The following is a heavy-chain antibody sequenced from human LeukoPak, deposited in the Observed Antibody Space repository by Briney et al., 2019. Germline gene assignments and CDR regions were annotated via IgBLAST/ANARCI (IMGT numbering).Heavy chain of an antibody. J-gene: IGHJ6*03. CDR2: MYYSGST. CDR3: ATLKTYYYDSSGYQYYYYMDV. D-gene: IGHD3-22*01. CDR1: GGSFSSYY. V-gene: IGHV4-59*01. Sequence: SETLSLTCTVSGGSFSSYYWSWIRQPPGKGLEWIGYMYYSGSTNYNPSLKSRVTISVDTSKNQFSLKLSSVTAADTDVYYCATLKTYYYDSSGYQYYYYMDVWGKGTTVTVSS.